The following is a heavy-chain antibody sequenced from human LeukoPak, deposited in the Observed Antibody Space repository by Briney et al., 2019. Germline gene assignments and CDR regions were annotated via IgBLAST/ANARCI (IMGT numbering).Heavy chain of an antibody. Sequence: PGGSLRLSCVASGFTFSSYGMSWVRQAPGKGLEWVSGHSGRGDNTYYAGSVKGRFIISRDNSKNTLNLQMNSLRAEDTAVYYCAKNSLSSRLRYFDYWGQGTLVTVSS. CDR1: GFTFSSYG. D-gene: IGHD4-17*01. CDR3: AKNSLSSRLRYFDY. J-gene: IGHJ4*02. V-gene: IGHV3-23*01. CDR2: HSGRGDNT.